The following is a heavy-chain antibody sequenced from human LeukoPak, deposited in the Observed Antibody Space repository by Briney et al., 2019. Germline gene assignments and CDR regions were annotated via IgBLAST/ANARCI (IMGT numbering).Heavy chain of an antibody. Sequence: PWGSLRLSCAASGFTFSHAWMTWVRQAPGKGLVWVSHINSDGSWTSYADSVKGRFTISKDNAKNTVYLQMNNLRAEDTAVYYCVSFYETYWGRGTLVTVSS. V-gene: IGHV3-74*01. J-gene: IGHJ4*02. CDR2: INSDGSWT. D-gene: IGHD2/OR15-2a*01. CDR3: VSFYETY. CDR1: GFTFSHAW.